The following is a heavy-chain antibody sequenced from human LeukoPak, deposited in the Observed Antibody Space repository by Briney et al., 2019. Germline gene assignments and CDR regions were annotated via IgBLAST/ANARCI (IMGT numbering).Heavy chain of an antibody. CDR2: ITNDGSST. D-gene: IGHD6-19*01. V-gene: IGHV3-74*01. CDR1: GLTFSSHW. Sequence: GGSLRLSCAASGLTFSSHWMHWVRQAPGKGLVWVSRITNDGSSTTYADSVKGRFTISRDNAKNMLYLQVNSLRAEDTAVYYCARDFYRNGWYWFDPWGQGTLVTVSS. CDR3: ARDFYRNGWYWFDP. J-gene: IGHJ5*02.